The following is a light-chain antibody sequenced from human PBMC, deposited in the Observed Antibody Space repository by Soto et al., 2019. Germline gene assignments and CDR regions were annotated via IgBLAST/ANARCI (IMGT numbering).Light chain of an antibody. CDR3: QQYDNSFT. CDR2: GAS. CDR1: QSVSSN. J-gene: IGKJ4*01. V-gene: IGKV3-15*01. Sequence: EIVMTESPATLSVSPGERATLSCRASQSVSSNLAWYQQKPGQAPRLLIYGASTRATGIPARFSGSGSGTEFTLTISRLEPEDFAVYYCQQYDNSFTFGGGTKVDIK.